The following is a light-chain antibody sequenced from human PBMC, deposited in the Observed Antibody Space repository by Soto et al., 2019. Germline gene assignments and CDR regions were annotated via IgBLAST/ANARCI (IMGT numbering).Light chain of an antibody. CDR2: DAS. CDR1: QSVSSY. CDR3: QQRSNWYT. Sequence: EIVLTQSPATLSLSPGERATLSCRASQSVSSYLAWYQQKPGQAPRLLIYDASSRATGIPARFSGSGSGTDFTLTISSPEPEDLAVYYCQQRSNWYTFGQGTKLDIK. V-gene: IGKV3-11*01. J-gene: IGKJ2*01.